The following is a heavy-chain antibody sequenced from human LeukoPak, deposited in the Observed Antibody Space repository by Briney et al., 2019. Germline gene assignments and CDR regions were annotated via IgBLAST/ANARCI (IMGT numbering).Heavy chain of an antibody. CDR1: GITFSNFA. V-gene: IGHV3-48*02. CDR2: SNTDGTI. Sequence: GGSLRLSCAASGITFSNFAMSWVRQAPGKGLEWISYSNTDGTISYADSVKGRFTISRDNAENSLYLQMNSLRDEDTAVYFCVRDRDYAFDFWGQGTMVTVSS. CDR3: VRDRDYAFDF. J-gene: IGHJ3*01.